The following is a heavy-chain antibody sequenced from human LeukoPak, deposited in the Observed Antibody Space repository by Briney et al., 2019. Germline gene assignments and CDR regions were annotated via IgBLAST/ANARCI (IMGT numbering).Heavy chain of an antibody. CDR2: ISGSGGST. Sequence: PGGSLRLSCAASGFTFSSYAMSWVRQAPGKGLEWVSAISGSGGSTYFADSVKGRFTISRDNSKNTLYLQMNSLRAEDTAVYYCARDPVSSDVYNGMDVWGQGTTVTVSS. CDR3: ARDPVSSDVYNGMDV. CDR1: GFTFSSYA. D-gene: IGHD1-14*01. V-gene: IGHV3-23*01. J-gene: IGHJ6*02.